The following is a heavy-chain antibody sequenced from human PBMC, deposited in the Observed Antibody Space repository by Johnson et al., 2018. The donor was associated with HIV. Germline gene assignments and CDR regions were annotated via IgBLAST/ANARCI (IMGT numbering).Heavy chain of an antibody. Sequence: VQLVESGGGLVQPGGSLRLSCAASGITVSSTYMTWVRQAPGKGLQWVSGISGSGGSTYYAESVKGRFTISRDNSKNTLYVQMNSLRAEDTAVYFCARGCRDGYTCDAFDVWGQGTRVTVSS. V-gene: IGHV3-66*01. CDR1: GITVSSTY. CDR2: SGSGGST. D-gene: IGHD5-24*01. CDR3: ARGCRDGYTCDAFDV. J-gene: IGHJ3*01.